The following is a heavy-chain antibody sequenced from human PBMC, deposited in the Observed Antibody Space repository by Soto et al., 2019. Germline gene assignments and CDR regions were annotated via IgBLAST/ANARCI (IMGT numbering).Heavy chain of an antibody. V-gene: IGHV1-18*01. Sequence: QVQLAQSGAEVKKPGASVKVSCQAYGYTFTNFDINWVRLAPGQGLEWVGRISPYNGDTNSAQKFQDRVSMTNDTSTNSAYMELRKLRSDDTAVYYRGRELPYYWGQGTLVTVSS. D-gene: IGHD1-26*01. CDR2: ISPYNGDT. J-gene: IGHJ4*02. CDR3: GRELPYY. CDR1: GYTFTNFD.